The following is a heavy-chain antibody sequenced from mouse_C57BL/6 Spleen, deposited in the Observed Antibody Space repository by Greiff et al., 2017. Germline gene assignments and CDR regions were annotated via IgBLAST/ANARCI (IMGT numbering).Heavy chain of an antibody. CDR3: ARGDSSGGPWFAY. Sequence: QVQLQQPGAELVKPGASVKMSCKASGYTFTSYWITWVKQRPGQGLEWIGDIYPGSGSTNYNEKFKSKATLTVDTSSSTAYMQLSSLTSEDSAVYYCARGDSSGGPWFAYWGQGTLVTVSA. V-gene: IGHV1-55*01. J-gene: IGHJ3*01. D-gene: IGHD3-2*01. CDR1: GYTFTSYW. CDR2: IYPGSGST.